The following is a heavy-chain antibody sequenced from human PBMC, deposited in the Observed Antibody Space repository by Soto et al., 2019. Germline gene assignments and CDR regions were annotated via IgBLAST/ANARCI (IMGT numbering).Heavy chain of an antibody. V-gene: IGHV3-74*01. D-gene: IGHD5-18*01. CDR2: INSDGSST. CDR1: GFTFSSYW. CDR3: ARRGPSYVDTAMYYYYYGMDV. J-gene: IGHJ6*02. Sequence: HPGGSLRLSCAASGFTFSSYWMHWVRQAPGKGLVWVSRINSDGSSTSYADSVKGRFTISRDNAKNTLYLQMNSLRAEDTAVYYCARRGPSYVDTAMYYYYYGMDVWGQGTTVTVSS.